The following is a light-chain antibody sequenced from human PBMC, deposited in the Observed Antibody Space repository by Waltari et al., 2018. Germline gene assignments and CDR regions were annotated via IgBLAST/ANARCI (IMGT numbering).Light chain of an antibody. CDR2: EAS. J-gene: IGKJ2*01. V-gene: IGKV1-33*01. Sequence: IQMTQSPSSLSASAGARGTITCQDSPDIVNFLNWYQQKPGTAPNLLIYEASNLESGVPERFSGSGSGTDFTLTITSLQSEDMAAYYCQQYDNFPYTFGQGTKVEIK. CDR3: QQYDNFPYT. CDR1: PDIVNF.